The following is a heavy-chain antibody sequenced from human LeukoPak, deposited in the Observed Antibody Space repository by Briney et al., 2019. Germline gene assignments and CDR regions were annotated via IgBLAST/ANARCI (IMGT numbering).Heavy chain of an antibody. CDR1: GYTFTSYY. D-gene: IGHD3-22*01. CDR3: ASQNDYYDSSGYINI. J-gene: IGHJ3*02. CDR2: INPNSGGT. V-gene: IGHV1-2*02. Sequence: GASVKVSCKASGYTFTSYYMHWVRQAPGQGLEWMGWINPNSGGTNYAQKFQGRVTMTRDTSISTAYMELSRLRSDDTAVYYCASQNDYYDSSGYINIWGQGTMVTVSS.